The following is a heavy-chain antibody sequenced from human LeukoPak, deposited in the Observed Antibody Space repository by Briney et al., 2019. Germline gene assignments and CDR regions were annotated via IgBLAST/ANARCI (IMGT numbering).Heavy chain of an antibody. Sequence: SVKVSCKASGGTFSSYAISWVRQAPGQGLEWMGGIIPIFGTANYAQKFQGRVTITADESTSTAYMELSSLRSEDTAVYYCARSVWGYCSGGSCPDYYYYYYMDVWGKGTTVTISS. CDR2: IIPIFGTA. J-gene: IGHJ6*03. CDR1: GGTFSSYA. D-gene: IGHD2-15*01. CDR3: ARSVWGYCSGGSCPDYYYYYYMDV. V-gene: IGHV1-69*13.